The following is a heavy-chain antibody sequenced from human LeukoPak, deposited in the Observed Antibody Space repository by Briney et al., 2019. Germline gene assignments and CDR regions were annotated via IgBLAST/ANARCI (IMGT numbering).Heavy chain of an antibody. CDR3: ARLVRITMVRGPKGDDY. CDR1: GFTFSSYE. V-gene: IGHV3-48*03. J-gene: IGHJ4*02. D-gene: IGHD3-10*01. CDR2: ISSSGSTI. Sequence: PGGSLRLSCAASGFTFSSYEMNWVRQAPGKGLEWVSYISSSGSTIYYADSVKGRFTISRDNAKNSLYLQMNSLRAEATAVYYCARLVRITMVRGPKGDDYWGQGTLVTVSS.